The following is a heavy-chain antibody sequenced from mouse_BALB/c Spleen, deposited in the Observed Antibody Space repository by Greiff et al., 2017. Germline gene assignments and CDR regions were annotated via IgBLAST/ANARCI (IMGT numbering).Heavy chain of an antibody. CDR3: ARQDGSSYFDY. D-gene: IGHD1-1*01. CDR1: GFTFSSYG. CDR2: ISSGGSYT. J-gene: IGHJ2*01. V-gene: IGHV5-6*02. Sequence: DVMLVESGGDLVKPGGSLKLSCAASGFTFSSYGMSWVRQTPDKRLEWVATISSGGSYTYYPDSVKGRFTISRDNAKNTLYLQMSSLKSEDTAMYYCARQDGSSYFDYWGQGTTLTVSS.